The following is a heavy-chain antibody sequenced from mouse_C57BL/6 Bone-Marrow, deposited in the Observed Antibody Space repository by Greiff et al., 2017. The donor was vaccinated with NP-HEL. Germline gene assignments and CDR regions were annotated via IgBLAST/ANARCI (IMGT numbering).Heavy chain of an antibody. J-gene: IGHJ2*01. V-gene: IGHV12-3*01. D-gene: IGHD4-1*02. Sequence: VKLQESGPGLVKPSQSLFLTCSITGFPITSGYYWIWIRQSPGKPLEWMGYITHSGETFYNPSLQSPISITRETSKNQFFLQLNSVTTEDTAMYYCAGDSTGTGLDYWGQGTTLTVSS. CDR2: ITHSGET. CDR1: GFPITSGYY. CDR3: AGDSTGTGLDY.